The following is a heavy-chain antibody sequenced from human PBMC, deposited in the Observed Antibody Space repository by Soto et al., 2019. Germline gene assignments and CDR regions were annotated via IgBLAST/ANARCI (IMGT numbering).Heavy chain of an antibody. D-gene: IGHD2-15*01. CDR3: ARRSVVVAATNYYYYYYMDV. Sequence: SETLSLTCTVSGGSISSYYWSWIRQPPGKGLEWIGYIYYSGSTNYNPSLKSRVTISVDTSKNQFSLKLSSVTAADTAVYYCARRSVVVAATNYYYYYYMDVWGKGTTVTVSS. J-gene: IGHJ6*03. V-gene: IGHV4-59*08. CDR2: IYYSGST. CDR1: GGSISSYY.